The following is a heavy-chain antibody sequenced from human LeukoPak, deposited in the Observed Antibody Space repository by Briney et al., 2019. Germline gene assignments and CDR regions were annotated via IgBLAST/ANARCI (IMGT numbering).Heavy chain of an antibody. CDR2: INPNSGDT. J-gene: IGHJ5*02. Sequence: ASVKVSCKASGYTFTEYYMHWLRQAPGLVFEWMGSINPNSGDTYYSPEFQGRVTLTRDTSIKTAYMEMNSLKSDDTAVYYCVRDIAPIGSWWFDPWGQGTLIIVCS. D-gene: IGHD2-15*01. CDR1: GYTFTEYY. V-gene: IGHV1-2*02. CDR3: VRDIAPIGSWWFDP.